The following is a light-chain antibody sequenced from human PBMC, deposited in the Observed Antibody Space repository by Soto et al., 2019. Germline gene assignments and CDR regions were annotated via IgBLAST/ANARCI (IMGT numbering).Light chain of an antibody. V-gene: IGLV2-14*01. J-gene: IGLJ1*01. CDR2: EVT. CDR3: SSYTRSNTLV. Sequence: QSALTQPASVSGSPAQSITISSTGGSSDIGGYNYVSWIQQHPGKAPKLMMYEVTNRPSGVSNRFSGSKSGSTASLTISGLQAEDEADYYCSSYTRSNTLVFGTGTKVTVL. CDR1: SSDIGGYNY.